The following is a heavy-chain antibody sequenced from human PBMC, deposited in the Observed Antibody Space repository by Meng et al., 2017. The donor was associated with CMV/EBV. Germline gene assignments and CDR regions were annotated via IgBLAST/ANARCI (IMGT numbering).Heavy chain of an antibody. CDR2: INWNGGST. Sequence: GESLKISCAASGFTFDDYGMSWVRQAPGKGLEWVSGINWNGGSTGYADSVKGRFTISRDNAKNSLYLQMNSLRAEDTALYYCARTDCSSTSCPKYYFGYWGQGTLVTVSS. J-gene: IGHJ4*02. CDR1: GFTFDDYG. V-gene: IGHV3-20*04. CDR3: ARTDCSSTSCPKYYFGY. D-gene: IGHD2-2*01.